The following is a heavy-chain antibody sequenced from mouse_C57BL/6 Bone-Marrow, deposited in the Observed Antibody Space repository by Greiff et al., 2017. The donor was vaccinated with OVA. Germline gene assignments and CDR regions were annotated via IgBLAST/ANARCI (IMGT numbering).Heavy chain of an antibody. CDR3: AREQKVYYYGSFDY. D-gene: IGHD1-1*01. V-gene: IGHV3-6*01. Sequence: ESGPGLVKPSQSLSLTCSVTGYSITGGYYWNWIRQFPGNNLEWMGYISYDGSNNYNPSLKNRISITRDTSKNQFFLKLNSVTTEDTATYYCAREQKVYYYGSFDYWGQGTTLTGSS. CDR2: ISYDGSN. CDR1: GYSITGGYY. J-gene: IGHJ2*01.